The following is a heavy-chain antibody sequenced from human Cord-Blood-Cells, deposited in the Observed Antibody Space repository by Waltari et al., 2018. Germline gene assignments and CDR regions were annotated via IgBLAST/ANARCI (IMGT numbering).Heavy chain of an antibody. CDR3: ARIRSGSYYAFDI. CDR1: GGTFSSYA. J-gene: IGHJ3*02. D-gene: IGHD1-26*01. Sequence: QVQLVQSGAEVQKHGSSVKVSCKASGGTFSSYAISWVRQAPGQWLEWMGWIIPIFGTANYAQKFQGRVTITADESTSTAYMELSSLRSEDTAVYYCARIRSGSYYAFDIWGQGTMVTVSS. CDR2: IIPIFGTA. V-gene: IGHV1-69*01.